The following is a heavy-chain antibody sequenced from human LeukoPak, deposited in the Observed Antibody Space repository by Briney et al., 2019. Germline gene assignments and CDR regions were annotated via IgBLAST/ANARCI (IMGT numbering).Heavy chain of an antibody. CDR2: IYYSGST. Sequence: SETLSLTCTVSGGSISSSSYYWGWIRQPPGKGLEWIGGIYYSGSTYYNPSLKSRVTISVDTSKNQFSLKLSSVAAADTAVYYCARSPVVPAAIGYYYYYMDVWGKGTTVTVSS. J-gene: IGHJ6*03. D-gene: IGHD2-2*01. CDR1: GGSISSSSYY. V-gene: IGHV4-39*01. CDR3: ARSPVVPAAIGYYYYYMDV.